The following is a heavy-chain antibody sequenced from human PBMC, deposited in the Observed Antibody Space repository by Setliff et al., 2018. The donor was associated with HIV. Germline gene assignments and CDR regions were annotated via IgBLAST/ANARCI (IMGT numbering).Heavy chain of an antibody. CDR3: ARRSGWSLDY. CDR2: INYSGST. J-gene: IGHJ4*02. V-gene: IGHV4-39*07. Sequence: SETLSLTCTVSGGSISSSNYYWGWIRQPPGKGLEWIGSINYSGSTYFNPYLKSRVTISVDTSKNQFSLKLSSVTAADTAVYYCARRSGWSLDYWGQGTLVTVSS. CDR1: GGSISSSNYY. D-gene: IGHD6-19*01.